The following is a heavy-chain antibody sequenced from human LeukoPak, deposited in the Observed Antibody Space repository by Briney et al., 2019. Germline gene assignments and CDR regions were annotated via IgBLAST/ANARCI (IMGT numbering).Heavy chain of an antibody. CDR1: GGSISSSSYY. J-gene: IGHJ4*02. CDR3: AGSRDFWYSSTWFPYVFDY. V-gene: IGHV4-39*01. Sequence: PSETLSLTCTVSGGSISSSSYYWGWIRQPPGKGLEWIGSIYYSGSTYYNPSLKSRVTISVDTSRNQFSLRLSSVTAADTAVFYCAGSRDFWYSSTWFPYVFDYWGQGTLVTVSS. CDR2: IYYSGST. D-gene: IGHD6-13*01.